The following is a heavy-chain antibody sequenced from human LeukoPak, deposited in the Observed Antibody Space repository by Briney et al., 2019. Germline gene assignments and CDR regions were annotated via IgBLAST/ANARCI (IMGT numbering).Heavy chain of an antibody. D-gene: IGHD2-15*01. CDR2: IYWDDDK. Sequence: KESGPTLVKPTQTLTLTCTFSGFSLSTSGVGVGWIRQPPGKALEWLALIYWDDDKRYSPSLKSRLTITKDTSKNQVVLTMTNMDPVDTATYYCAHESPYCSGGSCYRSFDYWGQGTLVTVSS. V-gene: IGHV2-5*02. CDR3: AHESPYCSGGSCYRSFDY. J-gene: IGHJ4*02. CDR1: GFSLSTSGVG.